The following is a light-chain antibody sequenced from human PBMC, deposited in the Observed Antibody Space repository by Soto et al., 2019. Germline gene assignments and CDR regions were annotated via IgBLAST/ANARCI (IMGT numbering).Light chain of an antibody. Sequence: QSALTQPRSVSGSPGQSVTIPCTGTSSDVGGYNYVSWFQQHPGKAPKLMIYEVSNRPSGVSNRFSGSKSGNTASLTISGLQAEDEADYYCSSYITTTTRVFGTGTKVTVL. CDR3: SSYITTTTRV. CDR2: EVS. J-gene: IGLJ1*01. CDR1: SSDVGGYNY. V-gene: IGLV2-14*01.